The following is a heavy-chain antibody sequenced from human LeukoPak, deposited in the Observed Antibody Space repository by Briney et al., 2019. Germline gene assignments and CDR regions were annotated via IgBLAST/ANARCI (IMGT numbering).Heavy chain of an antibody. J-gene: IGHJ4*02. CDR2: IRSSSSYI. CDR3: ARYGPYGSGSYVDY. CDR1: GFTFSSYS. D-gene: IGHD3-10*01. V-gene: IGHV3-21*01. Sequence: GGSLRLSCAASGFTFSSYSMNWVRQAPGKGLEWVSSIRSSSSYIYYADSVKGRFTISRDNAKNSLYLQMNSLRAEDTAVYYCARYGPYGSGSYVDYWGQGTLVTVSS.